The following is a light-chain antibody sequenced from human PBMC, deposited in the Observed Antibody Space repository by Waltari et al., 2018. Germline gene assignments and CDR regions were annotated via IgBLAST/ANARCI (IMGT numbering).Light chain of an antibody. V-gene: IGLV2-8*01. CDR1: SSDVGGFDY. CDR3: SSYGGNNNLV. CDR2: AVT. J-gene: IGLJ2*01. Sequence: QSALTQSPSASGSPGQSVTISCTGTSSDVGGFDYVSWYQQHPGKAPKLMIYAVTKRPSGVPDRFSGSKSGNTASLTVSGLQAEDEADYYCSSYGGNNNLVFGGGTKLTVL.